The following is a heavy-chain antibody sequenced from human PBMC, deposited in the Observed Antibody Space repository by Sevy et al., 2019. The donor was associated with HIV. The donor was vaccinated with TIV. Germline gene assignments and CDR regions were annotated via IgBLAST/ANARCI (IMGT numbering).Heavy chain of an antibody. Sequence: GGSLRLSCAASGFTFSSYSMNWVRQAPGKGLEWVSYISSSSSTIYYADSVKGRFTISRDNAKNSLYLQMNSLRDEDMAVYYCASDSSGWAWDYYYGMDVWGQGTTVTVSS. J-gene: IGHJ6*02. CDR2: ISSSSSTI. CDR3: ASDSSGWAWDYYYGMDV. D-gene: IGHD6-19*01. V-gene: IGHV3-48*02. CDR1: GFTFSSYS.